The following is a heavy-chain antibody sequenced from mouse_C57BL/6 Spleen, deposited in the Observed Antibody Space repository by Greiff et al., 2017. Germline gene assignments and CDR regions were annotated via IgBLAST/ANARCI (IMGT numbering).Heavy chain of an antibody. CDR1: GYTFTSYN. J-gene: IGHJ2*01. V-gene: IGHV1-12*01. Sequence: QVQLKQSGAELVRPGASVKMSCKASGYTFTSYNMHWVKQTPRQGLEWIGAIYPGNGDTSYNQTFKGTATLTGDKSSSTAYMQLSSLTSEDSAVYFCARWDYGSRDYWGQGTTLTVST. CDR2: IYPGNGDT. D-gene: IGHD1-1*01. CDR3: ARWDYGSRDY.